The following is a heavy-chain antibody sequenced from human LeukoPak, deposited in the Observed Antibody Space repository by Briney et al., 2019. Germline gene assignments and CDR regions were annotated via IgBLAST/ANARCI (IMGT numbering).Heavy chain of an antibody. Sequence: ASVKASCKASGYTFTSYAMHWVRQAPGQRLEWMGWINAGNGNTKYSQKFQGRVTITRDTSASTAYMELSSLRSEDTAVYYCAKGSSSWYGGWYYFDYWGQGTLVTVSS. J-gene: IGHJ4*02. D-gene: IGHD6-13*01. CDR1: GYTFTSYA. CDR3: AKGSSSWYGGWYYFDY. V-gene: IGHV1-3*01. CDR2: INAGNGNT.